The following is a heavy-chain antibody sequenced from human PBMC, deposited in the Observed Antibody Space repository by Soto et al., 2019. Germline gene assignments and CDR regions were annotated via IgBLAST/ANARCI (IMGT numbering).Heavy chain of an antibody. V-gene: IGHV1-18*01. Sequence: ASVKVSCKASGYTFTSYGISWVRQAPGQGPEWVGWVSAYIGTTYYAQKLQGRVTMTADTSTNTAYMELRSLRSDDTAVYYCARGRGYSLIPVVDDAVDVWGQGTLVTVSS. CDR2: VSAYIGTT. D-gene: IGHD5-12*01. J-gene: IGHJ3*01. CDR1: GYTFTSYG. CDR3: ARGRGYSLIPVVDDAVDV.